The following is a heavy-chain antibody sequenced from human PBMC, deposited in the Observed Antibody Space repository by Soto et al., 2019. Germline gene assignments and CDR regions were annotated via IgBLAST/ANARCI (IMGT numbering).Heavy chain of an antibody. Sequence: EVQLLESWGGLVQPGGSLRLSCAASGFTFNNYAMTWVRQAPGKGLEWVSAISGGGDTTSYADSVKGRFTVSRDGSKNTLYLQMSSLRAEDTALYYCAKGRGGSGSLTPRVDFWGQGTQVTVSS. CDR1: GFTFNNYA. D-gene: IGHD3-10*01. CDR2: ISGGGDTT. J-gene: IGHJ4*02. V-gene: IGHV3-23*01. CDR3: AKGRGGSGSLTPRVDF.